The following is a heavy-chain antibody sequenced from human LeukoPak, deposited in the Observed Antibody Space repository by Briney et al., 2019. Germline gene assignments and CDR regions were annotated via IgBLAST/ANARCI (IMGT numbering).Heavy chain of an antibody. V-gene: IGHV2-5*02. CDR2: IYWDDDK. D-gene: IGHD6-19*01. CDR1: GFSLSTSGVG. CDR3: AHYSGYDLYSSGWYVY. Sequence: SGPTLVKPTQTLTLTCTFSGFSLSTSGVGVGWIRQPPGKALEWLALIYWDDDKRYSPSLKSRLTITKDTSKNQVVLTMTNMDPVDTATYYCAHYSGYDLYSSGWYVYWGQGTPVTVSS. J-gene: IGHJ4*02.